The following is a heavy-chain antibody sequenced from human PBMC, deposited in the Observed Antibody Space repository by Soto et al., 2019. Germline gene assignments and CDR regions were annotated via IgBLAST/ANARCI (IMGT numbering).Heavy chain of an antibody. Sequence: GASVKVSCKASGGTFSSYAISWVRQAPGQGLEWMGGIIPIFGTANYAQKFQGRVTITADESTSTAYMELSSLRSEDTAVYYCASGPGGDTAMVLPRFDYWGQGTLVTVS. V-gene: IGHV1-69*13. J-gene: IGHJ4*02. CDR1: GGTFSSYA. CDR2: IIPIFGTA. CDR3: ASGPGGDTAMVLPRFDY. D-gene: IGHD5-18*01.